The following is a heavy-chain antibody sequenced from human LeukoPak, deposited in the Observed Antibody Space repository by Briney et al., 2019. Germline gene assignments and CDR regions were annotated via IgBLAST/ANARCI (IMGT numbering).Heavy chain of an antibody. D-gene: IGHD5-18*01. CDR2: IDSIGTTI. CDR1: GFIFSDYY. V-gene: IGHV3-11*01. Sequence: PGGSLRLSCTASGFIFSDYYMNWIRQAPGKGLEWVSYIDSIGTTIYYADSVKGRFTVSRDNAKNSLYLQVNSLRAEDTAVYYCARSRYGQTRDFDYWGQGTLVTVSS. CDR3: ARSRYGQTRDFDY. J-gene: IGHJ4*02.